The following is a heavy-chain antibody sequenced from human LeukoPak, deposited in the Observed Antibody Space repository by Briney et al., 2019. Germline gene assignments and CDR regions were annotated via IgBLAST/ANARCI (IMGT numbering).Heavy chain of an antibody. CDR3: AKDVGKWESLHFFDY. CDR2: ISGSGAST. Sequence: QPGRSLRLSCLTSGFTLSTNAMSWVRQAPGKGLEWISGISGSGASTYYADSVKGRFTISRDDSRNALYLQMNSLRGDDTAVYYCAKDVGKWESLHFFDYWGQGTLVTVSS. J-gene: IGHJ4*02. V-gene: IGHV3-23*01. D-gene: IGHD1-26*01. CDR1: GFTLSTNA.